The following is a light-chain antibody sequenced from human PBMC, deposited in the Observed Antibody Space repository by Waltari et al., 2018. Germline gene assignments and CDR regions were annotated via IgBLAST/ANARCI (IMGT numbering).Light chain of an antibody. CDR1: QSVGRT. Sequence: EVVLTQSPGPLSLSPGDRATLSCRTSQSVGRTLAWYQQKPGQAPRLLIYAASTRATGIPDRFSGSGSGTDFSLTITRLEPEDFAVYYCQHYVRLPVTFGQGTKVEIK. CDR2: AAS. V-gene: IGKV3-20*01. J-gene: IGKJ1*01. CDR3: QHYVRLPVT.